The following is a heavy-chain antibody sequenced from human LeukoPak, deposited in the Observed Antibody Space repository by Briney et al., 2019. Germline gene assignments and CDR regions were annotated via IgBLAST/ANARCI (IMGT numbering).Heavy chain of an antibody. CDR1: GYTFTGYY. Sequence: GASVKVSCKASGYTFTGYYMHWVRQAPGQGLEWMGWINPNSGGTNYAQKFQGRVTMTRDTSISTAYMELSRLRSDDTAVYYCARSMVRGILSRRWYYMDVWGKGTTVTISS. J-gene: IGHJ6*03. V-gene: IGHV1-2*02. CDR3: ARSMVRGILSRRWYYMDV. D-gene: IGHD3-10*01. CDR2: INPNSGGT.